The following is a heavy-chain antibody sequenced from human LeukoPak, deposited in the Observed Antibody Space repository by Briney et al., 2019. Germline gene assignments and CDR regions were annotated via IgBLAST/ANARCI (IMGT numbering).Heavy chain of an antibody. CDR3: ARESPYYYGIYV. V-gene: IGHV4-30-2*01. CDR1: GASISSGGYS. Sequence: SQTLSLTCAVSGASISSGGYSWSWIRQPPGNGLEWIGYIYHSGSTYYNPSLKSRVTISVDRSKNQFSLNLSSVTAADTAVYYCARESPYYYGIYVWGQGTTVTVSS. J-gene: IGHJ6*02. CDR2: IYHSGST.